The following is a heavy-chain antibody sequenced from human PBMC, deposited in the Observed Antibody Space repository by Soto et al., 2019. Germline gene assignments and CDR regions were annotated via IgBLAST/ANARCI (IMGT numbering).Heavy chain of an antibody. CDR2: ISHDGSNK. CDR3: VKPNNSGWYTPYHYYFGMDV. J-gene: IGHJ6*02. D-gene: IGHD6-19*01. Sequence: QVQLVESGGGVVQPGRSVRLSCAASGFSFSNFAMHWVRQAPGKGLEWVAVISHDGSNKYHADSVKGRFTISRDNSKNTVFLQMNSLSPEDGAVYYCVKPNNSGWYTPYHYYFGMDVWGQGTTLTVSS. CDR1: GFSFSNFA. V-gene: IGHV3-30*18.